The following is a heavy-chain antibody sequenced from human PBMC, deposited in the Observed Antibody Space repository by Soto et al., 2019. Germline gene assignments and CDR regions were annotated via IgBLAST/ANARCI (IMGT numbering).Heavy chain of an antibody. V-gene: IGHV4-39*01. D-gene: IGHD3-10*01. CDR3: AMTGLLWFGKYGMDV. J-gene: IGHJ6*02. Sequence: SETLSLTCTVSGGSISSSSYYWGWIRQPPGKGLEWIGSIYYSGSTYYNPSLKSRVTISVDTSKNQFSLKLSSVTAADTAVYYCAMTGLLWFGKYGMDVWGQGTTVTVS. CDR2: IYYSGST. CDR1: GGSISSSSYY.